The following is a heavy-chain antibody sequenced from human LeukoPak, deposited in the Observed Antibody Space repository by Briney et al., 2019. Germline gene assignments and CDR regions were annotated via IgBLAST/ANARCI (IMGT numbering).Heavy chain of an antibody. CDR2: FDPEDGKT. CDR3: ATAGDAIDSVMIWDF. V-gene: IGHV1-24*01. CDR1: GNTLTEFS. Sequence: GASVKVSCKLSGNTLTEFSMHWVRQAPGKGLEWMGGFDPEDGKTIYAQKFQGRVTMTEDTSTDTAYMELSNLRSEDTAVYYCATAGDAIDSVMIWDFWGQGTLVTVSS. J-gene: IGHJ4*02. D-gene: IGHD3/OR15-3a*01.